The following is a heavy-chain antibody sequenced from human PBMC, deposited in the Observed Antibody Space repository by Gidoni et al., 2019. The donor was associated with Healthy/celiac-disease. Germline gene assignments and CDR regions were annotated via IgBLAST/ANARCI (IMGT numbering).Heavy chain of an antibody. CDR3: AREKGDCSSTSCDYYMDV. CDR1: GFTFSRYS. D-gene: IGHD2-2*01. V-gene: IGHV3-21*01. CDR2: ISSSSSYI. J-gene: IGHJ6*03. Sequence: EVQLVESGGGLSQPGGSLRLSCPASGFTFSRYSLNWVRQAPGKGLEWVSSISSSSSYIYYADSVKGRFTISRDNAKNSLYLQMNSLRAEDTAVYYCAREKGDCSSTSCDYYMDVWGKGTTVTVSS.